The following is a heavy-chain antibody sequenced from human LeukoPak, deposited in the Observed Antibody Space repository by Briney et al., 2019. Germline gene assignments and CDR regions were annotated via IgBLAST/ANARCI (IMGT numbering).Heavy chain of an antibody. D-gene: IGHD3-22*01. V-gene: IGHV4-34*01. CDR3: ARGRSRRYYYDSSGYYYPPDY. CDR2: INHSGST. CDR1: GGSFSGYY. J-gene: IGHJ4*02. Sequence: SETLSLTCAVYGGSFSGYYWSWIRQPPGKGLEWIGEINHSGSTNYNPSLKSRVTISVDTSKNQFSLKLSSVTAADTAVYYCARGRSRRYYYDSSGYYYPPDYWGQGTLVTVSS.